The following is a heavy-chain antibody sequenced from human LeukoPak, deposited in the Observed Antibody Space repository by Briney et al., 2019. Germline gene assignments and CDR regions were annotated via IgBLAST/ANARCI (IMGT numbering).Heavy chain of an antibody. D-gene: IGHD6-19*01. CDR1: GYTFNRHG. CDR3: TRDPSNTSGRYAYFDS. Sequence: ASVKVSCKASGYTFNRHGISWVRQAPGQGLEWMGWISAYNGDTIYAQKFQGRLTMTKDTSTSTADMELRSLRSDDTAVYYCTRDPSNTSGRYAYFDSWGQGTLLTVSS. CDR2: ISAYNGDT. J-gene: IGHJ4*02. V-gene: IGHV1-18*01.